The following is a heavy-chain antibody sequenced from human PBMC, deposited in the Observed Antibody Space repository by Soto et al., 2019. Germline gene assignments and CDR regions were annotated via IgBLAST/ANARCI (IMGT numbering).Heavy chain of an antibody. CDR3: AKVSCDSGGYYGDRFDF. V-gene: IGHV3-23*01. D-gene: IGHD3-22*01. J-gene: IGHJ4*02. Sequence: GRSLRLSCAASGFTFSSYAMSWVRQAPGKGLEWVSVIGGSGGSTYYADSVKGRFTVSRDNSKKTMSLQMNSLRAEDTAVYYCAKVSCDSGGYYGDRFDFWRQGTLVTVSS. CDR1: GFTFSSYA. CDR2: IGGSGGST.